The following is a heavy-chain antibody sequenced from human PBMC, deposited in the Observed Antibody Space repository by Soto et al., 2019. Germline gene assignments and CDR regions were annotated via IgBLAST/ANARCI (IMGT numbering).Heavy chain of an antibody. D-gene: IGHD3-9*01. Sequence: EVQLMESGGGVARPGGSLRLSCATSGFTFSSNSMNWVRQVPGKRLEWVSRIGAGDDTTYYTDSVEGRFTISIDDSKGTLYLQMQSLKVEDTAIYFCVLRAGDYWGQGTLVTVSS. CDR1: GFTFSSNS. J-gene: IGHJ4*02. CDR3: VLRAGDY. V-gene: IGHV3-23*01. CDR2: IGAGDDTT.